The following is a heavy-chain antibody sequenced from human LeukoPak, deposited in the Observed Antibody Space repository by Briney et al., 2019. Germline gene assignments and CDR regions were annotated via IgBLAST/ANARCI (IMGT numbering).Heavy chain of an antibody. J-gene: IGHJ5*02. CDR2: INHSGST. D-gene: IGHD5-18*01. CDR1: GGSFSGYY. V-gene: IGHV4-34*01. CDR3: VRRYGYKWFDP. Sequence: PSETLSLTCAVYGGSFSGYYWSWIRQPPGKGLEWIGEINHSGSTNYNPSLKSRVTISVDTSKNQFSLKLSSVTAADTAVYYCVRRYGYKWFDPWGQGTLVTVSS.